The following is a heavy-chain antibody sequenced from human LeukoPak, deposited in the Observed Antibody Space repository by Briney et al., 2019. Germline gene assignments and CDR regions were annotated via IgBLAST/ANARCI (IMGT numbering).Heavy chain of an antibody. J-gene: IGHJ4*02. CDR2: IYPGDPDT. CDR3: ARQGIYDILTGYSDY. V-gene: IGHV5-51*01. D-gene: IGHD3-9*01. Sequence: GESLKISCKGSGYSFTSYWIGWVRQMPGKGLEWMGIIYPGDPDTRYSPSFQGQVTIPADKSISTAYLQWGSLKASDTAMYYCARQGIYDILTGYSDYWGQGTLVTVSS. CDR1: GYSFTSYW.